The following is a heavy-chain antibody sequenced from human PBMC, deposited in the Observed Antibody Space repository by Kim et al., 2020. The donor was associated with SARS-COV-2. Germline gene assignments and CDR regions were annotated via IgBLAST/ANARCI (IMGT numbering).Heavy chain of an antibody. CDR3: AKDYRGRALWSYYYMDV. D-gene: IGHD3-16*01. V-gene: IGHV3-43*01. Sequence: GKGRFTHSRDNSKNSLYLQMNSLRTEDTALYYCAKDYRGRALWSYYYMDVWGKGTTVTVSS. J-gene: IGHJ6*03.